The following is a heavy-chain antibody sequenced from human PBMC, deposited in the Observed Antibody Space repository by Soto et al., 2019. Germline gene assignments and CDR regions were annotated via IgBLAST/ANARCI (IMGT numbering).Heavy chain of an antibody. Sequence: GGSLRLSCAASGFTFSSYGIHWVRQAPGKGLEWVAVIWYDGSNKYYADSVKGRFTISRDNSKNTLYLQMNSLRAEDTAVYYCARGSLVVVVAATEDFDIWGQGTMVTVSS. CDR2: IWYDGSNK. CDR3: ARGSLVVVVAATEDFDI. J-gene: IGHJ3*02. V-gene: IGHV3-33*01. CDR1: GFTFSSYG. D-gene: IGHD2-15*01.